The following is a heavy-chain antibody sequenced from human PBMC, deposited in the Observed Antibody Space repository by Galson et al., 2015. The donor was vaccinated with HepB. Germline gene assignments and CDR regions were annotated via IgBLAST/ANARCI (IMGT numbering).Heavy chain of an antibody. Sequence: SVKVSCKASGGTFSSYAISWVRQAPGQGLEWMGGIIPIFGTANYAQKFQGRVTITADESTSTAYMELSSLRSEDTAVYYCARDWPSNNRVMTTGDYYYGMDVWGQGTTVTVSS. J-gene: IGHJ6*02. D-gene: IGHD4-17*01. V-gene: IGHV1-69*13. CDR3: ARDWPSNNRVMTTGDYYYGMDV. CDR1: GGTFSSYA. CDR2: IIPIFGTA.